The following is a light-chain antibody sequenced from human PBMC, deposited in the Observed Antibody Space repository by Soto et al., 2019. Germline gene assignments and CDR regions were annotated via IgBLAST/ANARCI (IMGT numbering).Light chain of an antibody. J-gene: IGKJ1*01. V-gene: IGKV3-20*01. CDR2: AAS. CDR1: QSVSTNN. CDR3: QQYGSSPPT. Sequence: EIVLTQSPGTLALSPGERATLSCRASQSVSTNNLAWYQRQPGQAPRLLIYAASSRATDIPARFSGSGSGTDFTLTITRLEPEDFAVYYCQQYGSSPPTFGQGTKVEIK.